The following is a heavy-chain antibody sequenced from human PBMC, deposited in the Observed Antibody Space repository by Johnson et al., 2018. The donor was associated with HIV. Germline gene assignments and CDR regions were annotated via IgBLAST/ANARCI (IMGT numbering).Heavy chain of an antibody. CDR3: ARVGQLARTHAFDI. V-gene: IGHV3-66*02. D-gene: IGHD6-13*01. CDR2: IYSGGST. CDR1: GFTVSSNY. Sequence: MLLVESGGGLVQPGGSLRLSCAASGFTVSSNYMNWVRQAPGKGLEWVSVIYSGGSTYYAASVKGRFTISRDNSKNTVYLQMNSLRAEDTAVYYCARVGQLARTHAFDIWGQGTMVTVYS. J-gene: IGHJ3*02.